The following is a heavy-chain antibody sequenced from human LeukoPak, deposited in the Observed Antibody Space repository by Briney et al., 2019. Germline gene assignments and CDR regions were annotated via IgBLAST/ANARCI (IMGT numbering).Heavy chain of an antibody. CDR1: GYTFTSYD. D-gene: IGHD2-2*01. Sequence: GASVKVSCKASGYTFTSYDINWVRQATGQGLEWMGWMNPNSGNTGYAPKFQGRVTMTRNTSISTAYMELSSLRSDDTAVYYCARGRRRAAIDYDYWGQGTLVTVSS. CDR2: MNPNSGNT. CDR3: ARGRRRAAIDYDY. V-gene: IGHV1-8*01. J-gene: IGHJ4*02.